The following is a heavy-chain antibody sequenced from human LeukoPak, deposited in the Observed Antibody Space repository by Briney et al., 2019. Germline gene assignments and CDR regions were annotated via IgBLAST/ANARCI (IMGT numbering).Heavy chain of an antibody. J-gene: IGHJ4*02. CDR3: ARSLYDYYYDRPGAFDF. V-gene: IGHV4-39*07. CDR1: GGSISSSSYY. Sequence: SETLSLTCTVSGGSISSSSYYWGWIRQPPGKGLEWIGSIYYSGSTYYNPSLKSRVTISVDTSKNQFSLKLSSVTAADTAMYYCARSLYDYYYDRPGAFDFWGQGTLVTVSS. D-gene: IGHD3-22*01. CDR2: IYYSGST.